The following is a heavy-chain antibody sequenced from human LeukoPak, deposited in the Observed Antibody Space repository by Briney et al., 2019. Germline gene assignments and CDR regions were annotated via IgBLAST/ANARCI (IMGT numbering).Heavy chain of an antibody. D-gene: IGHD4-23*01. CDR3: AKGNGGYYYYMDV. CDR1: GFSFSSYG. J-gene: IGHJ6*03. CDR2: IWYDGNNK. Sequence: SGGSLRLSCAASGFSFSSYGMHWVRQAPGNGLEWVAVIWYDGNNKYYADSVKGRFTISRDNSKNTLFLQMNSLRAEDTAAYYCAKGNGGYYYYMDVWGKGTTVTVSS. V-gene: IGHV3-33*06.